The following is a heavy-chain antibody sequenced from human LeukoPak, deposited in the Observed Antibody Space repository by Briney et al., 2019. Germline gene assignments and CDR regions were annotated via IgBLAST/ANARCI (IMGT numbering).Heavy chain of an antibody. D-gene: IGHD5-24*01. CDR3: ARDRVREMATITDY. V-gene: IGHV1-46*01. CDR1: GYTFTSYY. CDR2: INPSGGST. Sequence: GASVKVSCKASGYTFTSYYLHWVRQAPGQGLEWMGIINPSGGSTSYAQKFQGRVTTTRDMSTSTVYMELSSLRSEDTAVYYCARDRVREMATITDYWGQGTLVTVSS. J-gene: IGHJ4*02.